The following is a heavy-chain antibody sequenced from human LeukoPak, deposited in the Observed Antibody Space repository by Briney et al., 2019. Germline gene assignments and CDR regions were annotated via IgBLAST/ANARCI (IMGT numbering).Heavy chain of an antibody. CDR1: GFTFSNAW. D-gene: IGHD3-10*01. V-gene: IGHV3-15*01. CDR2: IKSKTDGGTT. J-gene: IGHJ4*02. Sequence: GGSLRLSCAASGFTFSNAWMSWVRQAPGKGLEWVGRIKSKTDGGTTDYAAPVKGRFTISRDDSKNTLYLQMNSLKTEDTAVYYCTTDWSSITMAQGIDYWSQGTLVTVSS. CDR3: TTDWSSITMAQGIDY.